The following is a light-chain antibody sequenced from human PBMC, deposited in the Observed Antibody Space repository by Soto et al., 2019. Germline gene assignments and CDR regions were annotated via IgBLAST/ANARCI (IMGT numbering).Light chain of an antibody. J-gene: IGLJ3*02. CDR3: LSYISANTRV. V-gene: IGLV2-14*01. CDR1: SSDVGGYKF. CDR2: EVN. Sequence: QSALTQPASVSASPGQSITISCTGTSSDVGGYKFVSWYQHHPGKAPKLMIYEVNNRPSGVSNRFSGSKSGNTASLTISGLQPEDEADYYCLSYISANTRVFGGGTKLTV.